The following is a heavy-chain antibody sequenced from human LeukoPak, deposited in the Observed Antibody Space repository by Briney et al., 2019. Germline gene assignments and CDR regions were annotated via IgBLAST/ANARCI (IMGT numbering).Heavy chain of an antibody. CDR2: ISYHAYNK. D-gene: IGHD2-15*01. CDR3: AKGLNWVADDAFDI. J-gene: IGHJ3*02. Sequence: GRSLRLSCAASGFTFSNYGMHWVRQAPGKGLEWVAVISYHAYNKYYVDSVKGRFTISRDNSKSTLYLEMNSLRAEDTAVYYCAKGLNWVADDAFDIWGQGTMVTVSS. CDR1: GFTFSNYG. V-gene: IGHV3-30*18.